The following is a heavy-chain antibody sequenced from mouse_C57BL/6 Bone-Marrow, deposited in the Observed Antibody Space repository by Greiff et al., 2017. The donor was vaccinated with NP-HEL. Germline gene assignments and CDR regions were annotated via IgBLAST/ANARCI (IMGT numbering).Heavy chain of an antibody. CDR2: ISYDGSN. CDR3: ARDPYYYGTPYWYFDV. CDR1: GYSITSGYY. V-gene: IGHV3-6*01. D-gene: IGHD1-1*01. J-gene: IGHJ1*03. Sequence: EVKLQESGPGLVKPSQSLSLTCSVTGYSITSGYYWNWIRQFPGNKLEWMGYISYDGSNNYNPSLKNRISITRDTSKNQFFLKLNSVTTEDTATYYCARDPYYYGTPYWYFDVWGTGTTVTVSS.